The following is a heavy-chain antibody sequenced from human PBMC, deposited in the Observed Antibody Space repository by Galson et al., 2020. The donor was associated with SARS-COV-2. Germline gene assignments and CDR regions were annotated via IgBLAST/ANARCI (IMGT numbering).Heavy chain of an antibody. V-gene: IGHV4-61*01. Sequence: PSETLSLTCTVSGGSVSSGSYYWSWIRQPPGKGLEWIGYIYYSGSTNYNPSLKSRVTISVDTSKNQFSLKLSSVTAADTAVYYCARGSRTFGRWGQGTLVTVSS. CDR1: GGSVSSGSYY. D-gene: IGHD3-3*01. CDR3: ARGSRTFGR. J-gene: IGHJ4*02. CDR2: IYYSGST.